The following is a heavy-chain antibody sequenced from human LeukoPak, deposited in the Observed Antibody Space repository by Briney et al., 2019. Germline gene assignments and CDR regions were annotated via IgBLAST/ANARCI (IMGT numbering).Heavy chain of an antibody. V-gene: IGHV4-34*01. Sequence: SETLSLTCAVYGESFSGYYWSWIRQPPGKGLEWIGEINHSGSTNYNPSLKSRVTISVDTSKNQFSLKLSSVTAADTAVYYCARAGGMGDFWSGYYHQNWFDPWGQGTLVTVSS. D-gene: IGHD3-3*01. CDR1: GESFSGYY. CDR2: INHSGST. J-gene: IGHJ5*02. CDR3: ARAGGMGDFWSGYYHQNWFDP.